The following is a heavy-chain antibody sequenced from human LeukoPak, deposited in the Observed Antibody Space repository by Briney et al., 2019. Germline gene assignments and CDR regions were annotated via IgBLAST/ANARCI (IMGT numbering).Heavy chain of an antibody. D-gene: IGHD4-17*01. Sequence: ASVKVSCKASGYTFTSYYMHWVRQAPGQGLEWMGIINPSGGSTSYAQKFQGRVTMTKDTSTSTVYMKLSSLRSEDTAVYYCARGDGDYGMDVWGQGTTVTVSS. CDR3: ARGDGDYGMDV. CDR1: GYTFTSYY. J-gene: IGHJ6*02. V-gene: IGHV1-46*01. CDR2: INPSGGST.